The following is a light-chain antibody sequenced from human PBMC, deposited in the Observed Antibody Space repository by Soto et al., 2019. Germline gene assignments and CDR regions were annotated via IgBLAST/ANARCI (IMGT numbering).Light chain of an antibody. CDR2: GNN. V-gene: IGLV1-40*01. CDR1: SSNIGAPYD. Sequence: QAVVTQPPSVSGAPGQRVTFSCTGSSSNIGAPYDVHWYQQLPGAAPKLLIYGNNNRPSGVPDRFSGSKSGTSASLAITGLQAEDEADYYCQSYDSSLSAWVFGGGTKLTVL. J-gene: IGLJ3*02. CDR3: QSYDSSLSAWV.